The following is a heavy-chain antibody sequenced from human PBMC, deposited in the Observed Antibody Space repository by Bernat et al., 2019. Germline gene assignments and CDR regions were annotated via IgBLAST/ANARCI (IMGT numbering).Heavy chain of an antibody. Sequence: EVQVLESGGGLVQPGGSLRLSCAASGFTFSNYVMSWVRQASGKGLEWVGRISTKTDSFATRYGASVKGRFTISRDDSKNTAYLQMNSLRTEDTAVYYCTAEVGVTSYNWFDPWGRGTRVTVSS. CDR3: TAEVGVTSYNWFDP. CDR1: GFTFSNYV. D-gene: IGHD1-26*01. CDR2: ISTKTDSFAT. J-gene: IGHJ5*02. V-gene: IGHV3-73*01.